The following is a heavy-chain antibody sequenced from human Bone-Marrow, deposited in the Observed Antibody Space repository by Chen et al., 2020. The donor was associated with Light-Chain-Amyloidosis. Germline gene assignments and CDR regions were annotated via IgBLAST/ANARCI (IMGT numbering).Heavy chain of an antibody. V-gene: IGHV4-31*03. J-gene: IGHJ5*02. CDR2: IYYSGST. D-gene: IGHD2-2*01. CDR1: GGSIGSGGYY. Sequence: QVQLQESGPGLVKPSQTLSLTCTVSGGSIGSGGYYWSWIRQHPGKGLEWIGYIYYSGSTYYNPSLKSRVTISVDTSKNQFSLKLSSVTAADTAVYYCARDLHCSSTSCSWFDPWGQGTLVTVSS. CDR3: ARDLHCSSTSCSWFDP.